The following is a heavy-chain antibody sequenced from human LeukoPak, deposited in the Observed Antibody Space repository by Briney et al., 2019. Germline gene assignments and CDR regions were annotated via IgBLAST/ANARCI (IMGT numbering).Heavy chain of an antibody. Sequence: ASVKVSCKTSRYTLTSYYMNWVRQAPGQGLEWMGMINPSGGSTSYAQKFQGRVTMTRDTSTSTVYMELNSLTSEDTALYYCARDRSPSARYFNYWGQGTLVTVPS. CDR1: RYTLTSYY. D-gene: IGHD2-15*01. CDR2: INPSGGST. J-gene: IGHJ4*02. V-gene: IGHV1-46*01. CDR3: ARDRSPSARYFNY.